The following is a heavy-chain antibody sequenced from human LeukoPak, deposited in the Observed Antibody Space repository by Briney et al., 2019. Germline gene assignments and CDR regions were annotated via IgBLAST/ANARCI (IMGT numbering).Heavy chain of an antibody. J-gene: IGHJ4*02. Sequence: GGSLRLSCAASGFTFSSYGMHWVRQAPGKGLEWVAVISYDGSNKYYADSVKGRFTISRDNSKNTIYLQMNSLRAEDTAVHYCAKGKPYCGGDCSGYFDYWGQGTLVTISS. D-gene: IGHD2-21*02. V-gene: IGHV3-30*18. CDR2: ISYDGSNK. CDR1: GFTFSSYG. CDR3: AKGKPYCGGDCSGYFDY.